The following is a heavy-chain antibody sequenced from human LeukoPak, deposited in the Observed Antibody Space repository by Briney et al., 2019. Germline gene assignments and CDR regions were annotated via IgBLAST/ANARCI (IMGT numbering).Heavy chain of an antibody. CDR1: GFTFSSYS. CDR2: ISSSSSYI. J-gene: IGHJ4*02. D-gene: IGHD3-10*01. V-gene: IGHV3-21*01. CDR3: ARESHGSGRDFDY. Sequence: GGSLRLSCAASGFTFSSYSMNWVRQAPGKGLEWVSSISSSSSYIYYADSVKGRFTISRDNAKNSLYLQMNSLRAEDTAVYYCARESHGSGRDFDYWGQGTLVTVSS.